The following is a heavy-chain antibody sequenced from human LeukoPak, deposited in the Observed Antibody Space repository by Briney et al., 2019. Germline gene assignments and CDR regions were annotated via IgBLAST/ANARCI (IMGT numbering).Heavy chain of an antibody. CDR2: ISGSGSST. J-gene: IGHJ4*02. D-gene: IGHD2-15*01. Sequence: GGSLRLSRAASGFTFPNYGMTWVRQAPGKGLEWVSTISGSGSSTYYADSVKGRFTLSRDNSKNTVSLQMNSLRVEDTAVYYCAKDRWGSGGSGGGDYWGQGTLVTVSS. CDR3: AKDRWGSGGSGGGDY. CDR1: GFTFPNYG. V-gene: IGHV3-23*01.